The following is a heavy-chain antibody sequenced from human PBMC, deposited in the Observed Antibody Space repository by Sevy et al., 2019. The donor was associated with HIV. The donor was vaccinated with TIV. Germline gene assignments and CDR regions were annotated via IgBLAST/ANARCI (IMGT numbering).Heavy chain of an antibody. V-gene: IGHV4-34*01. J-gene: IGHJ4*02. CDR1: GGSFSGDF. CDR3: ARAAIAAPGAPFDV. D-gene: IGHD6-13*01. CDR2: INHRGAT. Sequence: SETLSLTCAVYGGSFSGDFWSWIRQPPGKGPEWIGEINHRGATSYNSLFKSRVSISIETSRKQFSLKLPSVTAADTAFYYCARAAIAAPGAPFDVGGQGTLVTVSS.